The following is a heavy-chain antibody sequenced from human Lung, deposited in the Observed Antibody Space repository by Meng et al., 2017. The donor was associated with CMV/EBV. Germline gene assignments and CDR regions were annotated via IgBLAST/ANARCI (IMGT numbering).Heavy chain of an antibody. D-gene: IGHD1-26*01. V-gene: IGHV3-30*04. CDR2: ISYDGSNK. CDR1: GFTFSSYA. Sequence: GXSLRLSCAASGFTFSSYAMHWVRQAPGKGLEWVAVISYDGSNKYYADSVKGRFTISRDNSKNTLYLQMNSLRAEDTAVYYCARTSGSYFHWGQGTLVTVSS. CDR3: ARTSGSYFH. J-gene: IGHJ4*02.